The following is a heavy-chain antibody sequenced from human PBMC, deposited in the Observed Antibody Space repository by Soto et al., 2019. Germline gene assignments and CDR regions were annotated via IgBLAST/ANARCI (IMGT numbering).Heavy chain of an antibody. V-gene: IGHV3-30*18. CDR1: GFTFSSYG. CDR2: ISYDGSNK. D-gene: IGHD3-10*01. CDR3: AKEFLLWFGAFDP. Sequence: QVQLVESGGGVVQPGRSLRLSCAASGFTFSSYGMHWVGQAPGKGLEWVAVISYDGSNKYYADSVKGRFTISRDNSKNTLYLQMNSLRAEDTAVYYCAKEFLLWFGAFDPWGQGTLVTVSS. J-gene: IGHJ5*02.